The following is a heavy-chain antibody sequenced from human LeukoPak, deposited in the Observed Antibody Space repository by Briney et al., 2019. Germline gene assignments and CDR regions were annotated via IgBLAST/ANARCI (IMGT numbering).Heavy chain of an antibody. CDR2: ISYDGSNK. V-gene: IGHV3-30*04. CDR1: GFTFSSYP. D-gene: IGHD4-17*01. Sequence: PGGSLRLSCAASGFTFSSYPMHWVRQAPGKGLEWVAVISYDGSNKYYADSVKGRFTISRDSSKNTLYLQMNSLRAEDTAVYYCASRHYDFGYYWGQGTQVTVSS. J-gene: IGHJ4*02. CDR3: ASRHYDFGYY.